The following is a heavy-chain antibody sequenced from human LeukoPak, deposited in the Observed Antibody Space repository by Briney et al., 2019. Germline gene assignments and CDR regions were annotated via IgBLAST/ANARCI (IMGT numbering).Heavy chain of an antibody. CDR2: ISSNGGST. CDR3: ARTGSGSYHIDY. CDR1: GFTFSYYA. V-gene: IGHV3-64*01. Sequence: QSGGSLRLSCAASGFTFSYYAMHWVRQAPGKGLEYVSAISSNGGSTYYANSVKGRFTISRDNSKNTLNLQMGSLRPEDMAVYYCARTGSGSYHIDYWGQGTLVTVSS. J-gene: IGHJ4*02. D-gene: IGHD3-10*01.